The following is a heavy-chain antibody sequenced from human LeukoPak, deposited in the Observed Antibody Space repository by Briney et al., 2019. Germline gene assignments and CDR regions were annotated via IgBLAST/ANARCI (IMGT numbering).Heavy chain of an antibody. V-gene: IGHV3-30*03. CDR1: GFTFSSYG. Sequence: GRSLRLSCAASGFTFSSYGMHWVRQAPGKGLEWVAVISYDGSNKYYADSVKGRFTISRDNSKNTLYLQINSLRAEDTAVYYCARSYSDAFDIWGQGTMVTVSS. D-gene: IGHD1-26*01. CDR2: ISYDGSNK. CDR3: ARSYSDAFDI. J-gene: IGHJ3*02.